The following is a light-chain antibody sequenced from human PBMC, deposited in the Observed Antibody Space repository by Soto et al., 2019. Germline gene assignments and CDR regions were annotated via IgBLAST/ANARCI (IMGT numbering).Light chain of an antibody. CDR2: AAS. CDR3: HQRTNWPRT. CDR1: QGLSNS. J-gene: IGKJ1*01. V-gene: IGKV3-11*01. Sequence: ETVLTQSPATLSLSPGERATLSCRASQGLSNSLAWYQQKPGQAPRLLICAASNRAPGIPARFSGSGSGTDFTLTITSLEPEDFAVYYCHQRTNWPRTFGQGTKVEIK.